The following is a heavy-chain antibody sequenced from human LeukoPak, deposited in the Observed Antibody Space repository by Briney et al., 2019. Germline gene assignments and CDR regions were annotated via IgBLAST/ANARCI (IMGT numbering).Heavy chain of an antibody. CDR3: ANIPYSSGHFDY. J-gene: IGHJ4*02. V-gene: IGHV3-30*18. CDR2: ISYDGSNK. CDR1: GFTFSSYG. Sequence: GRSLRLSCAASGFTFSSYGMHWVRQAPGKGLEXVAVISYDGSNKYYADSVKGRFTISRDNSKNTLCLQMNSLRAEDTAVYYCANIPYSSGHFDYWGQGTLVTVSS. D-gene: IGHD6-19*01.